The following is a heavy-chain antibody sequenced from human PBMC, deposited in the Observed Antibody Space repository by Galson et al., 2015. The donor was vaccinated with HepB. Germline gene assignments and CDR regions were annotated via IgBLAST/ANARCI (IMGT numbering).Heavy chain of an antibody. D-gene: IGHD1-26*01. CDR2: IYGSGGS. CDR3: ARVAGVGATPLDV. V-gene: IGHV4-4*07. CDR1: GDSIRSYY. J-gene: IGHJ6*04. Sequence: LSLTCTVSGDSIRSYYWSWIRQPAGKELEWIGRIYGSGGSNYNPSLKSRVTMSVDTFNNHFSLRRSSVTAADTAVYYCARVAGVGATPLDVWGKGTTVTVSS.